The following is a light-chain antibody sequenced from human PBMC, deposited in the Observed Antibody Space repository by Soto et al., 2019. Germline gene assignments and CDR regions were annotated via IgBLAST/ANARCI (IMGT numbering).Light chain of an antibody. V-gene: IGLV2-14*01. Sequence: QSALTQPASVSGSPGESITISCTGTRSDVGGYNYVSWYQQRPGKAPKLIIYEVSNRASGASNRFSGSKSGNTASLTISGLQAEYKAHYYYISYTISSTYVFGIGTKVTDL. CDR3: ISYTISSTYV. CDR2: EVS. J-gene: IGLJ1*01. CDR1: RSDVGGYNY.